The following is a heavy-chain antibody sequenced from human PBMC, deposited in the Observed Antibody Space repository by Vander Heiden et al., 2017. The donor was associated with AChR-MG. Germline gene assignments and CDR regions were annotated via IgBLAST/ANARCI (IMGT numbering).Heavy chain of an antibody. V-gene: IGHV3-30-3*01. CDR3: ARDLGSSAYLDY. CDR1: GFPFSSYA. Sequence: VQLVESGGGVVQPGRSLRLPCSASGFPFSSYAMHWVRQAPGKGLEWLAVISYDGSNKFYADSVKGRFTISRDNSKNTLYLQMNSLRTDDTAVFYCARDLGSSAYLDYWGQGTLVTVSS. D-gene: IGHD2-2*01. J-gene: IGHJ4*02. CDR2: ISYDGSNK.